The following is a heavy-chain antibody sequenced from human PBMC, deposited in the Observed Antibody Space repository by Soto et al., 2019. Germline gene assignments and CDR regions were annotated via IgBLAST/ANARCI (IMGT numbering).Heavy chain of an antibody. CDR1: GVSIHNSHSF. CDR3: GRVVEGATRHTDPDS. Sequence: SETLSLTCTVSGVSIHNSHSFLAWIHQPPGKGLEFIGSVYHNGGAHYNSSLKSRVTISVDTAHNQVSLRMRSLTAADTAVYYCGRVVEGATRHTDPDSWGQGILVTVS. D-gene: IGHD2-21*01. CDR2: VYHNGGA. J-gene: IGHJ5*01. V-gene: IGHV4-39*01.